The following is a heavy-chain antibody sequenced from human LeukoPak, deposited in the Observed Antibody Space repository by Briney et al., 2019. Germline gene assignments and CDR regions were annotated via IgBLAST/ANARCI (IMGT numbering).Heavy chain of an antibody. J-gene: IGHJ3*02. CDR3: ARKSDYDILTGYVGAFDI. CDR2: IYYSGST. CDR1: AGPISSGGYY. Sequence: SETLSLTCTVSAGPISSGGYYWSWIRQHPGKGLEWIGYIYYSGSTNYNPSLKSRVTISVDTSKNQFSLKLSSVTAADTAVYYCARKSDYDILTGYVGAFDIWGQGTMVTVSS. V-gene: IGHV4-61*08. D-gene: IGHD3-9*01.